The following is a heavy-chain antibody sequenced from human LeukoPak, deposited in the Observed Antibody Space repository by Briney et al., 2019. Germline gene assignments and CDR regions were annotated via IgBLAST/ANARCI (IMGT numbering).Heavy chain of an antibody. J-gene: IGHJ5*02. CDR3: ARPRVGATGWFDP. CDR2: IRSSSSTI. V-gene: IGHV3-48*01. CDR1: GFTFSSYS. Sequence: GGSLRLSCAASGFTFSSYSMNWVRQAPGKGLEWVSYIRSSSSTIYYADSVKGRFTISRDNAKNSLYLQMNSLRAEDTAVYYCARPRVGATGWFDPWGQGTLVTVSS. D-gene: IGHD1-26*01.